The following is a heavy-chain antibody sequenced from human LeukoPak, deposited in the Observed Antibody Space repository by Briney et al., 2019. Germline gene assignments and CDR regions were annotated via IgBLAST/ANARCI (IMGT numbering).Heavy chain of an antibody. D-gene: IGHD6-13*01. CDR1: GGSISSYY. V-gene: IGHV4-59*01. CDR3: ARAHTSNWYMDY. Sequence: KASETLSLTCPVSGGSISSYYWSWIRQPPGKGLEWIGYIFYSGSSNYNPSLKSRVTMSVDTSENQLSLKLRSVTAADTALYYCARAHTSNWYMDYWGQGTLVTVSS. CDR2: IFYSGSS. J-gene: IGHJ4*02.